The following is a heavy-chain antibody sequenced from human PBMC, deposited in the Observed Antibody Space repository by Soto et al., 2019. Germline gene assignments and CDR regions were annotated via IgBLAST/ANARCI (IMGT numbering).Heavy chain of an antibody. J-gene: IGHJ6*02. CDR3: TRQGTYGMDV. CDR1: GFTFSGSA. V-gene: IGHV3-73*02. Sequence: EVQLVESGGGLVQPGGSLKLSCAASGFTFSGSAMHWVRQASGKGLEWVGRIRSKANSYATAYAASGKGRFTISRDDSKNMAYLQMNSLKTEDTAVYYCTRQGTYGMDVWGQGTTVTVSS. CDR2: IRSKANSYAT.